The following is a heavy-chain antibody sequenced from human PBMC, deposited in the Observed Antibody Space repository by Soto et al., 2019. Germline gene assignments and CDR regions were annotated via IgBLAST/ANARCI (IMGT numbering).Heavy chain of an antibody. D-gene: IGHD1-1*01. V-gene: IGHV3-72*01. CDR3: ASSWNNPRKLDH. Sequence: QPGGSLRLSCAASGFAFSEQYMDWVRQAPGKGLEWVARIRNKANSYGTEYAASVKGRFTISRDDSKNAVYLQMDSLEPEDTAVYYCASSWNNPRKLDHWGQGTLVTVSS. J-gene: IGHJ4*02. CDR1: GFAFSEQY. CDR2: IRNKANSYGT.